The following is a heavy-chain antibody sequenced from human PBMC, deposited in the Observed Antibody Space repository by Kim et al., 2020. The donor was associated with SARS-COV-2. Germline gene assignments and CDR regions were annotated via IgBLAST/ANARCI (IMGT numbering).Heavy chain of an antibody. J-gene: IGHJ3*02. CDR3: ARDRYFDWLFAFDI. D-gene: IGHD3-9*01. V-gene: IGHV4-59*01. Sequence: NPSLKRRVTISLDTSKNQFYLRLSSVTAADTAVYYCARDRYFDWLFAFDIWGQGTMVTVSS.